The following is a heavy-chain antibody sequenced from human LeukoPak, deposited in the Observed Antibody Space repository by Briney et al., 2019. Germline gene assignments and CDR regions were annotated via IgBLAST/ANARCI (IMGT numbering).Heavy chain of an antibody. CDR2: FDPEDGET. D-gene: IGHD7-27*01. Sequence: ASVKVSCKVSGYTLTKLSMHWVRLTTGEGLQWMGGFDPEDGETTYAQRFRGRLTMTEDTSADTAYMELSSLRSEDTAVYYCASNPPRTGDFNSWGQGALVTVSS. V-gene: IGHV1-24*01. J-gene: IGHJ4*02. CDR3: ASNPPRTGDFNS. CDR1: GYTLTKLS.